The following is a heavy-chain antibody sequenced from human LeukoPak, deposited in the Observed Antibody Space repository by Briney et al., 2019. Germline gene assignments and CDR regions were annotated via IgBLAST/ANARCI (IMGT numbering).Heavy chain of an antibody. CDR2: ISGSGGST. CDR1: GFTFSSYA. CDR3: ARGEGYSSSWYGD. J-gene: IGHJ4*02. V-gene: IGHV3-23*01. Sequence: PGGSLRLSCAASGFTFSSYAMSWVRQAPGKGLEWVSAISGSGGSTYYADSVKGRFTISRDNAKNSLYLQMNSLRAEDTAVYYCARGEGYSSSWYGDWGQGTLVTVSS. D-gene: IGHD6-13*01.